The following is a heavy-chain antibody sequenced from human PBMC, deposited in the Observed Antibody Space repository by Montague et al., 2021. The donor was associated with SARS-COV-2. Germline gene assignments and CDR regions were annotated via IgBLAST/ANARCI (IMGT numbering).Heavy chain of an antibody. CDR1: GGSISSYY. V-gene: IGHV4-59*08. J-gene: IGHJ4*02. CDR2: IYYSGST. Sequence: SETLSLTCTVSGGSISSYYWSWIRHPPGKGLEWIGYIYYSGSTNYNPSLKSRVTISIDTSKNQFSLKLSSVTAADTAVYYCARHALGYFDWLNEGYFDYWGQGTLVTVSS. CDR3: ARHALGYFDWLNEGYFDY. D-gene: IGHD3-9*01.